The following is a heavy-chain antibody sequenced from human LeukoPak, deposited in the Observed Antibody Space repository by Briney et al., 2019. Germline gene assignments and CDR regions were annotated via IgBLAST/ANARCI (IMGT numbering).Heavy chain of an antibody. V-gene: IGHV3-23*01. CDR1: GFTFSSYA. Sequence: GGSLRLSCAVSGFTFSSYAMKWVRQAPGKGLEWVSTISGSGGSTYYADSVKGRFTISRDNSKNTLYLQMNSLRAEDTAVYYCAKMRAMVPEWGQGTLVTVSS. CDR2: ISGSGGST. D-gene: IGHD5-18*01. J-gene: IGHJ4*02. CDR3: AKMRAMVPE.